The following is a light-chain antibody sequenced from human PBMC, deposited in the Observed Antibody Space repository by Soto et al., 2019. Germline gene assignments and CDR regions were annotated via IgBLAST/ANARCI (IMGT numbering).Light chain of an antibody. CDR3: QQYYTYPWT. Sequence: DIQMTQSPSSLSASVGDRVTITCRASQTISNYLNWYQQQPGKAPKLLIYAASSLQSGVPSRFSGSGSGTEFTLTISGLQPDDFATYYCQQYYTYPWTFGHGTKVDIK. V-gene: IGKV1-39*01. CDR1: QTISNY. J-gene: IGKJ1*01. CDR2: AAS.